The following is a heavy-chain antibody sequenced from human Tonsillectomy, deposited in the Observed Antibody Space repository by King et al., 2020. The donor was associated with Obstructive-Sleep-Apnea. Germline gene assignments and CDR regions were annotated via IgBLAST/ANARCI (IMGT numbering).Heavy chain of an antibody. CDR3: YFGEFQYRSDY. CDR2: IYYSGST. CDR1: GGSISSSSYY. D-gene: IGHD3-10*01. V-gene: IGHV4-39*07. Sequence: QLQESGPGLVKPSETLSLTCTVSGGSISSSSYYWGWIRQPPGKGLEWIGSIYYSGSTYYNPSLKSRVTISVDTSKNQFSLKLSSVTAADTAVYYCYFGEFQYRSDYWGQGTLVTVSS. J-gene: IGHJ4*02.